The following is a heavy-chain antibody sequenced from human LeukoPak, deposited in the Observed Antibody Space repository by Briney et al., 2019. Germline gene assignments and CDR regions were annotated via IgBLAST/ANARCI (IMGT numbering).Heavy chain of an antibody. CDR2: FGPEDGET. CDR3: ATDIPPSTSFTDEDYYGMDV. Sequence: ASAKVSCKVSGYTLTELSMHSVRQAPGKGLEWMGGFGPEDGETIYAQKFQGRVTMTEDTSTDTAYMELSSLRSEDTAVYYCATDIPPSTSFTDEDYYGMDVWGQGTTVTVSS. CDR1: GYTLTELS. D-gene: IGHD2-2*01. V-gene: IGHV1-24*01. J-gene: IGHJ6*02.